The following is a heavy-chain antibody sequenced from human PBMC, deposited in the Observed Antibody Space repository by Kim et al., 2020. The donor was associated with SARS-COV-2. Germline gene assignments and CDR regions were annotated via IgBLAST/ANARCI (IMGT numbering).Heavy chain of an antibody. D-gene: IGHD6-13*01. CDR3: ARVAAAAAGEAAFDI. J-gene: IGHJ3*02. CDR2: IYYSGST. Sequence: SETLSLTCTVSGGSISSYYWSWIRQPPGKGLEWIGYIYYSGSTNYNPSLKSRVTISVDTSKNQFSLKLSSVTAADTAVYYCARVAAAAAGEAAFDIWGQGTNGHRLF. CDR1: GGSISSYY. V-gene: IGHV4-59*01.